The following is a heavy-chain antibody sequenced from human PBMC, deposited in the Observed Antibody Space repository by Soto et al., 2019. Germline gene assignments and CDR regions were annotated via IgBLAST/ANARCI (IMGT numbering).Heavy chain of an antibody. CDR3: ARGLFYYGSGDNFDF. J-gene: IGHJ4*02. Sequence: GGSLRLSCAATGFTFSNYNMNWVRQAPGKGLEWLSYISGGSSTIYYADSVKGRFTISRDNAENSLYLQMNSLRDEDTAVYYCARGLFYYGSGDNFDFWGQGTLVTVSS. V-gene: IGHV3-48*02. CDR1: GFTFSNYN. D-gene: IGHD3-10*01. CDR2: ISGGSSTI.